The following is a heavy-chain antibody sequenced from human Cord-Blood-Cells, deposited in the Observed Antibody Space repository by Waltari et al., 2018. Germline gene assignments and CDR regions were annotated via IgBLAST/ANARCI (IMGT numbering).Heavy chain of an antibody. J-gene: IGHJ3*02. Sequence: GAEVKKPGASVKVSCKASGYTFTSYGISWVRQAPGQGLEWMGWISAYNGNTNYAQKLQGRVTMTTDTSTSTAYMELRSLRSDDTAVYYCARPPGIAAAGADDAFDIWGQGTMVTVSS. CDR1: GYTFTSYG. CDR2: ISAYNGNT. CDR3: ARPPGIAAAGADDAFDI. D-gene: IGHD6-13*01. V-gene: IGHV1-18*04.